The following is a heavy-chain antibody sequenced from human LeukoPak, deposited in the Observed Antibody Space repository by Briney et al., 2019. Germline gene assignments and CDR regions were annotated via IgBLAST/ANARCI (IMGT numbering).Heavy chain of an antibody. CDR2: ISGSGGST. D-gene: IGHD3-9*01. V-gene: IGHV3-23*01. Sequence: GGSLRLSCAASGFTFSSYAINWVRQAPGKGLEWVSAISGSGGSTYYADSVKGRFTISRDNSKNTMYLQINSLRAEDTAVYYCAKVGRTGYTVGGMDVWGQGTTVTVSS. J-gene: IGHJ6*02. CDR1: GFTFSSYA. CDR3: AKVGRTGYTVGGMDV.